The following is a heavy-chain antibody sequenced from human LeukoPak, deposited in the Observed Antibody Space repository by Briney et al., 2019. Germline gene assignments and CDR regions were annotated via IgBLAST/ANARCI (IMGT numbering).Heavy chain of an antibody. D-gene: IGHD3-9*01. Sequence: SETLSLTCTVSGGSISSYYWSWIRQPPGKGLEWIGYIYYSGSTYYNPSLKSRVTISVDTSKNQFSLKLSSVTAADTAVYYCARVGLRYFDWSTLYYFDYWGQGTLVTVSS. J-gene: IGHJ4*02. CDR2: IYYSGST. V-gene: IGHV4-59*12. CDR3: ARVGLRYFDWSTLYYFDY. CDR1: GGSISSYY.